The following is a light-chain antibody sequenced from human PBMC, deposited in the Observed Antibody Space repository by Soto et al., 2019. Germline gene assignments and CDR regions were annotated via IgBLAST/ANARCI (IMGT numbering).Light chain of an antibody. J-gene: IGKJ4*01. V-gene: IGKV1-5*03. CDR1: QTISIW. CDR3: QQYNTYPLT. Sequence: DIQMTQSPSTLSASVGDRVTITCRASQTISIWLAWYQQKPGKAPNLLIYKASSLESGVPSRFSGSGSGTEFTLTSTSLQADDFATYYCQQYNTYPLTFGGGTKVEI. CDR2: KAS.